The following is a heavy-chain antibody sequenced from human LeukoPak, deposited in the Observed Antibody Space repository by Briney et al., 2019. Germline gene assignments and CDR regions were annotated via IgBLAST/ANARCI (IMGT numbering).Heavy chain of an antibody. CDR3: AKDMGCGGDCYSSYYYYGMDV. V-gene: IGHV3-9*01. J-gene: IGHJ6*02. CDR2: ISWNSGSI. D-gene: IGHD2-21*02. CDR1: GFTFDDYA. Sequence: GGSLRLSCAASGFTFDDYAMHWVRQAPGKGLEWVSGISWNSGSIGYADSVKGRFIISRDNAKNSLYLQMNSLRAEDTALYYCAKDMGCGGDCYSSYYYYGMDVWGQGTTVTVSS.